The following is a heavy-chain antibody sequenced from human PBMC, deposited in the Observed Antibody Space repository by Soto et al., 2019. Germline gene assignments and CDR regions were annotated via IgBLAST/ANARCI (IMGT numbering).Heavy chain of an antibody. CDR1: GGSISSGGYS. D-gene: IGHD3-10*01. CDR3: ARVGAVWFGELPRYYFDY. V-gene: IGHV4-30-2*01. CDR2: IYHSGST. Sequence: ASETLSLTCAVSGGSISSGGYSWSWIRQPPGKGLEWIGYIYHSGSTNYNPSLKSRVTISVDKSKNQFSLKLSSVTAADTAVYYCARVGAVWFGELPRYYFDYWGQGTLVTVSS. J-gene: IGHJ4*02.